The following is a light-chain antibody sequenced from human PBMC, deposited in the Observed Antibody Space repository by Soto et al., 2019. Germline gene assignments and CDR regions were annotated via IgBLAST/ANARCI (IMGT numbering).Light chain of an antibody. V-gene: IGKV1-5*01. CDR2: DAS. CDR3: QQYNSSPWT. Sequence: DIQMTQSPSTLSASVGDRVTITCRASQSISSWLAWYQQKPGKAPKLLIYDASILESGAPSRFSGSGSGTEFTVTISSLQPDDFATYYCQQYNSSPWTFGQGTKVEIK. CDR1: QSISSW. J-gene: IGKJ1*01.